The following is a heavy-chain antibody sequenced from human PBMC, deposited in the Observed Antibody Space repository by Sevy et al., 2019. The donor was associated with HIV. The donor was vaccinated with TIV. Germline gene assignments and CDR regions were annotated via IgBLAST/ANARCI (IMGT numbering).Heavy chain of an antibody. D-gene: IGHD3-3*01. CDR2: IKSKTDGGTT. J-gene: IGHJ4*02. V-gene: IGHV3-15*05. CDR1: GFTFSNYE. Sequence: GGSLRLSCAASGFTFSNYEMNWVRQAPGKGLEWVGRIKSKTDGGTTDYAASVKGRFTISRDDSKNTLYLQMNSLKTDDTAVYYCTTKKDFWSGYFYFDYWGQGTLVTVSS. CDR3: TTKKDFWSGYFYFDY.